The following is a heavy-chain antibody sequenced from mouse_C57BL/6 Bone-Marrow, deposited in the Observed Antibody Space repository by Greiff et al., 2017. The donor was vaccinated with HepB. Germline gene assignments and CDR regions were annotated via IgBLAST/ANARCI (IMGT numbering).Heavy chain of an antibody. CDR2: INPNNGGT. V-gene: IGHV1-26*01. CDR3: ARCITTPRDYYAMDY. Sequence: VQLQQSGPELVKPGASVKISCKASGYTFTDYYMNWVKQSHGKSLEWIGDINPNNGGTSYNQKFKGKATLTVDKSSSTAYMELRSLTSEDSAVYYCARCITTPRDYYAMDYWGQGTSVTVSS. CDR1: GYTFTDYY. J-gene: IGHJ4*01. D-gene: IGHD1-2*01.